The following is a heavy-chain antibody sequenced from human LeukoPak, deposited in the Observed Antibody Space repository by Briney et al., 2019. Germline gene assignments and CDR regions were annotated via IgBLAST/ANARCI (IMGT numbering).Heavy chain of an antibody. V-gene: IGHV3-7*01. CDR3: TRKLLYESSGYRPPDY. Sequence: GGSLRLSCVTSGFTFSNYWMSWVRQAPGKGLEWVAKVKEDGSEKKYVDSVKGRFTISRDNAENAVHLEMNSLRAEDTAVYYCTRKLLYESSGYRPPDYWGQGALVTVSS. CDR2: VKEDGSEK. D-gene: IGHD3-22*01. J-gene: IGHJ4*02. CDR1: GFTFSNYW.